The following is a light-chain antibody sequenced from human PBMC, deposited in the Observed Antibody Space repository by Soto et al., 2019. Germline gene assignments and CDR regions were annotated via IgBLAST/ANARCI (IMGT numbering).Light chain of an antibody. CDR2: EVT. CDR1: RNDVGSSNL. Sequence: QSALTQPASVSGSPGQSITLSCTGTRNDVGSSNLVSWYQQHPGKAPKLLLYEVTKRPAGVSNRFLGSKSDNTASLTISGLQAEDEADYYCCSSAGSGTFYVFGAGTKVTVL. J-gene: IGLJ1*01. CDR3: CSSAGSGTFYV. V-gene: IGLV2-23*02.